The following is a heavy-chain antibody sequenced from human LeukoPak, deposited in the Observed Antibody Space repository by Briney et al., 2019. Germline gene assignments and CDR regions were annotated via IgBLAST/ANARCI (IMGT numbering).Heavy chain of an antibody. Sequence: ASGKVSCKVSGYSLTELSMHWVRQAPGKGLEWMGGFDPGDGETPLFAQKFQGRVSMTEDTTTDTAYMEMSSLSSEDTAVYYCATGTIYCSSCSGDYWGQGTLVTVSS. CDR3: ATGTIYCSSCSGDY. D-gene: IGHD2-2*01. CDR2: FDPGDGET. V-gene: IGHV1-24*01. J-gene: IGHJ4*02. CDR1: GYSLTELS.